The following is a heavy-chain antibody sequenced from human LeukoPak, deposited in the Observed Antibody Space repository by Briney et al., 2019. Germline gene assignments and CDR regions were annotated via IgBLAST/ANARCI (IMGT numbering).Heavy chain of an antibody. J-gene: IGHJ4*02. CDR1: GFTFSSYG. Sequence: PGGSLRLSCAASGFTFSSYGMHWVRQAPGKGLEWVAVISYDGSNKYYADSVKGRFTISRDNSKNTLYLQMNSLRAEDTAVYYCAKDKDRGYYYGSGSSHWGQGTLVTVSS. V-gene: IGHV3-30*18. CDR3: AKDKDRGYYYGSGSSH. CDR2: ISYDGSNK. D-gene: IGHD3-10*01.